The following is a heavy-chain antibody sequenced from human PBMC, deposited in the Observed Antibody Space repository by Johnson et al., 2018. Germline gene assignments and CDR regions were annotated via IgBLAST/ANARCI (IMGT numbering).Heavy chain of an antibody. CDR1: GFTLRSHG. CDR3: WKSLFSNWGTPIEY. V-gene: IGHV3-30*18. Sequence: QLVQSGGGVVQPGTSLRLSCTTSGFTLRSHGMQWVRQAPGKGLDWVALMSFDGSNTYYADSVKGRFTISKDDSKNTRYLQMNGLRDEDTALYCCWKSLFSNWGTPIEYCGQGTLVTVSS. CDR2: MSFDGSNT. J-gene: IGHJ4*02. D-gene: IGHD7-27*01.